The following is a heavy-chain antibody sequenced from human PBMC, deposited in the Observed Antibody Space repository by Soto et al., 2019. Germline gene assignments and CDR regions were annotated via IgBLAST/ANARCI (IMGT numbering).Heavy chain of an antibody. CDR2: ISGSGTNT. Sequence: GGSLRLSCAASGFTFSSYSMNWVRQAPGKGLEWVSYISGSGTNTYYADSVKGRFTISRDNSKNTLYLQMNSLTAADTAIYYCAKVPLSLKFYDYWGQGTQVTVSS. J-gene: IGHJ4*02. V-gene: IGHV3-48*01. CDR1: GFTFSSYS. CDR3: AKVPLSLKFYDY.